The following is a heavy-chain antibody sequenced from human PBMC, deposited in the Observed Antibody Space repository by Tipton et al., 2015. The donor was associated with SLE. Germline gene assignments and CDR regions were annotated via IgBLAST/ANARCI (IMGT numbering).Heavy chain of an antibody. CDR1: GGSISSSNW. CDR2: INHSGST. CDR3: ARPLYYYYYMDV. J-gene: IGHJ6*03. Sequence: GLVKPSETLSLTCAVSGGSISSSNWWSWVRQPPGMGLEWIGEINHSGSTNYNPSLKSRVTISVDTSKNQFSLKLRSVTAADTAVYYCARPLYYYYYMDVWGKGTTVTVSS. V-gene: IGHV4-4*02.